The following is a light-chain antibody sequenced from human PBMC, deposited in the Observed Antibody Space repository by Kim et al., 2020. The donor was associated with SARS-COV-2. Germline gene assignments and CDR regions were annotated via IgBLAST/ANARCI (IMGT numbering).Light chain of an antibody. Sequence: SPGEKGTLSCRASQSVSRSYLAWYQQKPGQAPRRLIYGASSRATGIPDRFSGSGSGTDFTLTISRLEPEDFAVYYCQQYGSSPPTFGQGTKVDIK. CDR1: QSVSRSY. V-gene: IGKV3-20*01. CDR2: GAS. CDR3: QQYGSSPPT. J-gene: IGKJ1*01.